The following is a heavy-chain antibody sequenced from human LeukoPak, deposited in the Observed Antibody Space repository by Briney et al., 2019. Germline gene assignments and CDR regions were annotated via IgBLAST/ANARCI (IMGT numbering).Heavy chain of an antibody. CDR2: IYYSGST. CDR1: GGSISSGGYY. CDR3: ASQTYYYDSSGEYYFDY. V-gene: IGHV4-31*03. J-gene: IGHJ4*02. D-gene: IGHD3-22*01. Sequence: PSETLSLTCTVSGGSISSGGYYWSWIRQHPGKGLEWIGYIYYSGSTYYNPSLKSRVTISVDTSKNQFSLKLSSVTAADTAVYYCASQTYYYDSSGEYYFDYWGQGTLVTVSS.